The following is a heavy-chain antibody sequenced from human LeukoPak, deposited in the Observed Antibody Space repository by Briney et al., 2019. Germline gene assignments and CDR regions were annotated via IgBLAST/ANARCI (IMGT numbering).Heavy chain of an antibody. Sequence: GSLRLSCAASGFTFSSYAMSWVRQAPGKGLEWVSAISGSGGSTYYADSVKDRFTISRDNPKNTLYLQMNSLRAEDTAVYYCAKGEQWLSAFDIWGQGTMATVSS. D-gene: IGHD6-19*01. V-gene: IGHV3-23*01. CDR1: GFTFSSYA. CDR2: ISGSGGST. CDR3: AKGEQWLSAFDI. J-gene: IGHJ3*02.